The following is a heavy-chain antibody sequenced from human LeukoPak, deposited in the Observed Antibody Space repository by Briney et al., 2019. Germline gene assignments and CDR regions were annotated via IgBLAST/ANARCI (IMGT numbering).Heavy chain of an antibody. CDR1: GFTFSSYG. V-gene: IGHV3-30*03. J-gene: IGHJ4*02. Sequence: PGGSLRLSCAAPGFTFSSYGMHWVRQAPGKGLEWVAVISYDGSNKYYADSVKGRFTISRDNSKNTLYLQMNSLRAEDTAVYYCTRDGEYYDSTGHYDFWGQGAQVIVSS. CDR3: TRDGEYYDSTGHYDF. D-gene: IGHD3-22*01. CDR2: ISYDGSNK.